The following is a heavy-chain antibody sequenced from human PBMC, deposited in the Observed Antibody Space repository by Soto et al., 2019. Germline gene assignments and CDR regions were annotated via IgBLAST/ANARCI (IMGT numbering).Heavy chain of an antibody. CDR1: GGTFSSYT. V-gene: IGHV1-69*02. J-gene: IGHJ4*01. CDR2: IIPILGIA. CDR3: ARAGRTRIAAAPFDY. Sequence: QVQLVQSGAEVNKPGSSVKVSCKASGGTFSSYTISWVRQAPGQGLEWMGRIIPILGIANYAKKFQGRVTITADKSTSTAYMELSSLRSEDTAVYYCARAGRTRIAAAPFDYWGQGTLVTVSS. D-gene: IGHD6-13*01.